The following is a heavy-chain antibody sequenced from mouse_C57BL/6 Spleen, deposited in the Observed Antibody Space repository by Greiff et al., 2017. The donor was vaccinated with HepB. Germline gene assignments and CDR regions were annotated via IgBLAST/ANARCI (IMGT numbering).Heavy chain of an antibody. CDR1: GFTFSDYG. D-gene: IGHD2-4*01. CDR2: ISSGSSTI. Sequence: EVMLVESGGGLVKPGGSLKLSCAASGFTFSDYGMHWVRQAPEKGLEWVAYISSGSSTIYYADTVKGRFTISRDNAKNTLFLQMTSLRSEDTAMYYCARGNGDYGVYFDYWGQGTTLTVSS. CDR3: ARGNGDYGVYFDY. J-gene: IGHJ2*01. V-gene: IGHV5-17*01.